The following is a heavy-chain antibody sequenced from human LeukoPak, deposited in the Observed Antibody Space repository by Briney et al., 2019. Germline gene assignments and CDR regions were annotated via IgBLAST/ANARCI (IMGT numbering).Heavy chain of an antibody. CDR2: VYTSGST. V-gene: IGHV4-61*02. Sequence: PSETLSLTCTVSGGSISSGGYYWSWIRQPAGKGLEWIGRVYTSGSTNYNPSLKSRVTISVDTSKNQFSLKLSSVTAADTAVYYCARGGLRDGSNYLGYWGQGTLVTVSS. J-gene: IGHJ4*02. D-gene: IGHD2-15*01. CDR1: GGSISSGGYY. CDR3: ARGGLRDGSNYLGY.